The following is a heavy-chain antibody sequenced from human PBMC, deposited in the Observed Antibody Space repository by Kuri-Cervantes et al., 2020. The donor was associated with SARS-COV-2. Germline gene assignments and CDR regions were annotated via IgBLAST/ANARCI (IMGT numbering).Heavy chain of an antibody. Sequence: SGPKLVKPTQTLTLTCTFSGFSLSTSGVGVGWIRQPPGKALEWLALIYWNDDKRYSPSLKSRLTITKVTSKNQVVLTMNNMDPVDTATYYCAHSIQYYDSSGYYALFDYWGQGTLVTVSS. CDR3: AHSIQYYDSSGYYALFDY. V-gene: IGHV2-5*01. CDR1: GFSLSTSGVG. D-gene: IGHD3-22*01. J-gene: IGHJ4*02. CDR2: IYWNDDK.